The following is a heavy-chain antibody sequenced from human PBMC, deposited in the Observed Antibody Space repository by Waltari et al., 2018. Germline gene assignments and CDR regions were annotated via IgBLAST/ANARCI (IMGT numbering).Heavy chain of an antibody. CDR3: ATGGWGFYFDY. Sequence: EVQLVESGGGLVKPGGSLRLSCAASGFTFSRYKMNWVRPAPGKGLEWVSSISSSSSYTHYADSVKGRFTISRDNAKNSLYLQMNSLRAEDTAVYYCATGGWGFYFDYWGPGTLVTVSS. V-gene: IGHV3-21*01. J-gene: IGHJ4*02. D-gene: IGHD7-27*01. CDR2: ISSSSSYT. CDR1: GFTFSRYK.